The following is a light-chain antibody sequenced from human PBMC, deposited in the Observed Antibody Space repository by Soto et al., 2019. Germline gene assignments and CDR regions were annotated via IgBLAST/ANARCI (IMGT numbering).Light chain of an antibody. CDR2: DAS. Sequence: ELVLTQSPATLSVSPGERATLSCRVSQGVGSTLAWYQQEPGRAPRLLIYDASTRAAGIPARFSGDGSGTEFTLTISGLQSDDFAVYYCQHYMTWPLTFGGGTRVEI. CDR3: QHYMTWPLT. V-gene: IGKV3-15*01. J-gene: IGKJ4*01. CDR1: QGVGST.